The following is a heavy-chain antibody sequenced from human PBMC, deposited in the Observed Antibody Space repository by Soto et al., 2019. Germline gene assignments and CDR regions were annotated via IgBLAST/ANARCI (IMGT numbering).Heavy chain of an antibody. CDR2: IYYSGST. Sequence: SETLSLTCTVSGGSISSSSYYWGWIRQPPGKGLEWIGSIYYSGSTYYNPSLKSRVTISVDTSKNQFSLKLSSVTTADTAVYYCARHRATVVTLTTYYYGMDVWGQGTTVTVSS. CDR3: ARHRATVVTLTTYYYGMDV. D-gene: IGHD4-17*01. CDR1: GGSISSSSYY. V-gene: IGHV4-39*01. J-gene: IGHJ6*02.